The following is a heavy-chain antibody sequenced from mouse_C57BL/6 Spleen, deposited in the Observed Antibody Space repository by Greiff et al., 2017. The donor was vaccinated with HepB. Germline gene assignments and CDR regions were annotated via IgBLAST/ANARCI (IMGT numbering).Heavy chain of an antibody. CDR2: INYDGSST. CDR3: ARSATVVPLFDY. Sequence: EVNVVESEGGLVQPGRSMKLSCTASGFTFSDYYMAWVRQVPEKGLEWVANINYDGSSTYYLDSLKSRFIISRDNAKNILYLQMSSLKSEDTATYYCARSATVVPLFDYWGQGTTLTVSS. J-gene: IGHJ2*01. V-gene: IGHV5-16*01. D-gene: IGHD1-1*01. CDR1: GFTFSDYY.